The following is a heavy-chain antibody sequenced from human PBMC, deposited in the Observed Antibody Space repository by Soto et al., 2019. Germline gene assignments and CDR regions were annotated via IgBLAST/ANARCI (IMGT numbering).Heavy chain of an antibody. CDR1: GYTFTSYY. CDR3: ARDVPRIGITGTRDHYYFDY. D-gene: IGHD1-7*01. V-gene: IGHV1-46*03. CDR2: INPSGGST. J-gene: IGHJ4*02. Sequence: QVQLVQSGAEVKKPGASVKVSCKASGYTFTSYYMHWVRQAPGQGLEWMGIINPSGGSTSYAQKFQGRVTMTRDTSTSTVYMELSSLRSEDTAVYYCARDVPRIGITGTRDHYYFDYWGQGTLVTVSS.